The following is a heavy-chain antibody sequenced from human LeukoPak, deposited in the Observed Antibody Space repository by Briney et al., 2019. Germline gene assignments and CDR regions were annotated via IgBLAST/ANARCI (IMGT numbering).Heavy chain of an antibody. CDR1: GFTFSIYA. V-gene: IGHV3-23*01. Sequence: GGSLRLSCAASGFTFSIYAMSWVRQAPGKGLEWVSAISGSGGSTYYADSVKGRFTISRDNSKNTLYLQMNSLRAEDTAVYYCAKAIPPGYQLLSNPFDYWGQGTLVTVSS. D-gene: IGHD2-2*01. J-gene: IGHJ4*02. CDR2: ISGSGGST. CDR3: AKAIPPGYQLLSNPFDY.